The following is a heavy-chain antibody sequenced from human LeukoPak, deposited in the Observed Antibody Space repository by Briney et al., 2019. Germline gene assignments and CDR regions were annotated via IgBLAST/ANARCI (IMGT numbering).Heavy chain of an antibody. CDR3: AKAYYGSGSYYEGPTPFDY. Sequence: GRSLRLSCAASGFTFDDYAMRWVRQAPGKGLEWVSGISWNSGSIGYADSVKGRFTISRDNAKNSLYLQMNSLRAEDTALYYCAKAYYGSGSYYEGPTPFDYWGQGTLVTVSS. CDR2: ISWNSGSI. J-gene: IGHJ4*02. D-gene: IGHD3-10*01. V-gene: IGHV3-9*01. CDR1: GFTFDDYA.